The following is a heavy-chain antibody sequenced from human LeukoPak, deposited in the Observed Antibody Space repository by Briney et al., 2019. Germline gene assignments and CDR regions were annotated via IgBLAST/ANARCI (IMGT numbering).Heavy chain of an antibody. Sequence: SETLSLTCTVSGGSISSDYWSWIRQPPGKGLEWIGYIYYSGSTNYNSSLKSRVTISVDTSKNQFSLKLSSVTAADTAVYYCAKHRHNYGMDVWGQGTTVTVSS. CDR1: GGSISSDY. V-gene: IGHV4-59*08. J-gene: IGHJ6*02. CDR2: IYYSGST. CDR3: AKHRHNYGMDV.